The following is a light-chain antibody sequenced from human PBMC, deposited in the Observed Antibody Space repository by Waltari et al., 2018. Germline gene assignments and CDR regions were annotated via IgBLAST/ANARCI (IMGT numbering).Light chain of an antibody. CDR2: KAS. CDR1: QSFSTW. Sequence: TQFPDTLSVSPGERATLSCRASQSFSTWLAWYQQKPGKPPRLLIYKASTLDSGVPSRFSGSGSGSEFTLTITSLQPDDFATYFCQQYNNYPWTFGQGTKVEIK. J-gene: IGKJ1*01. V-gene: IGKV1-5*03. CDR3: QQYNNYPWT.